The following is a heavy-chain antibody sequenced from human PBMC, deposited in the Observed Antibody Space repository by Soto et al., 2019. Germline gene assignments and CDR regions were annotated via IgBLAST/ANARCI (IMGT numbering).Heavy chain of an antibody. CDR1: GYSFTSYW. Sequence: GESLKISCKGSGYSFTSYWISWVRQMPGKGLEWMGRIDPSDSYTNYSPSFQGHVTISADKSISNAYLQWSSLKASDTAMYYCARLNPYYDSSGYYRNYYYYGMDVWGQGTTVTVSS. CDR2: IDPSDSYT. V-gene: IGHV5-10-1*01. D-gene: IGHD3-22*01. CDR3: ARLNPYYDSSGYYRNYYYYGMDV. J-gene: IGHJ6*02.